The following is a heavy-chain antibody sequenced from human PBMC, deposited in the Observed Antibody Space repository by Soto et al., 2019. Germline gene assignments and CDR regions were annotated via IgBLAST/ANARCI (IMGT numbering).Heavy chain of an antibody. V-gene: IGHV4-59*12. CDR1: GGSISSYY. CDR3: ARGRSWFDP. J-gene: IGHJ5*02. CDR2: IYYSGST. Sequence: QVQLQESGPGLVKPSETLSLTCTVSGGSISSYYWSWIRQPPGKGLEWIGYIYYSGSTYYNPSLKSRVTISVDTSKNQFSLKLSSVTAADTAVYYCARGRSWFDPWGQGTLVTVSS. D-gene: IGHD3-10*01.